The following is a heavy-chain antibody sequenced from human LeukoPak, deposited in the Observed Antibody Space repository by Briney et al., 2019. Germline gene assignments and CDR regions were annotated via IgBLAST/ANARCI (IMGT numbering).Heavy chain of an antibody. Sequence: GGSLRLSCAASGFTFRSYSMTWVRQPPGKGLEWVSSISSSSTYIYYADSVKGRFTISRDNAMNSLYLQMNSLRGEGTAVYYCARPSTRSTSYYFYYYGMDVWGQGTTVTVSS. CDR2: ISSSSTYI. CDR3: ARPSTRSTSYYFYYYGMDV. J-gene: IGHJ6*02. CDR1: GFTFRSYS. D-gene: IGHD2/OR15-2a*01. V-gene: IGHV3-21*01.